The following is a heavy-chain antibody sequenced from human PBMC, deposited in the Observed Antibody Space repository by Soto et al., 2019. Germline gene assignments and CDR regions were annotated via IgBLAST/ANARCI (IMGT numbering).Heavy chain of an antibody. CDR3: ARDQRIAAYNWFDP. CDR1: GGSISSYY. Sequence: SETLSLTCTVSGGSISSYYWSWIRQPPGKGLEWVGYIYYSGSTNYNPSLKSRVTISVDTSKNQSSLKLSSVTAADTAVYYCARDQRIAAYNWFDPWGQGTLVTVSS. J-gene: IGHJ5*02. D-gene: IGHD6-6*01. CDR2: IYYSGST. V-gene: IGHV4-59*01.